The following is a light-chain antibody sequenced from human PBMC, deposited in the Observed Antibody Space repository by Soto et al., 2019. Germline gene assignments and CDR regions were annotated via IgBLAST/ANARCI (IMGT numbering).Light chain of an antibody. J-gene: IGKJ1*01. CDR1: QSVSTTF. CDR2: GAS. V-gene: IGKV3-20*01. CDR3: QQYGRSPT. Sequence: EILLAQSPGTLSLSPGERATLSCRASQSVSTTFLAWYQQKPGQGPRLLIYGASRRAAGIPDRFSGSWSGTDFTLTISRLEPEDFAVYYCQQYGRSPTFGQGTKVEIK.